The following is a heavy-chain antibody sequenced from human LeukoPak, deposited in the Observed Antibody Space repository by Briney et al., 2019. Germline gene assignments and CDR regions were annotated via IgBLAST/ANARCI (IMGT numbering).Heavy chain of an antibody. CDR2: LSSDGSTT. V-gene: IGHV3-74*01. J-gene: IGHJ4*02. CDR3: SRVGTGTTRDY. Sequence: GGSLRLSCTVSGFPFSSYWMHWVRQAPGEGLVSVLRLSSDGSTTSYADSVKGRFTISRDNAKNTLYLQMNSLRAEDTSIYYCSRVGTGTTRDYWGQGTLVTVSS. CDR1: GFPFSSYW. D-gene: IGHD1-14*01.